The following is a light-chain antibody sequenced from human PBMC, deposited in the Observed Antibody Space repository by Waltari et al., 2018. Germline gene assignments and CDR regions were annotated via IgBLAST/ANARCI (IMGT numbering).Light chain of an antibody. CDR2: AAS. CDR1: QGITNY. Sequence: DIQMTQSPSSLSASVGDRVTITCRASQGITNYLAWYQQKPGKVPNALIFAASTLQSGVPSRFSASGSGTDFTLTVSSLQPEDVATYYCQQYSSAPITFGQGTRLEIK. V-gene: IGKV1-27*01. J-gene: IGKJ5*01. CDR3: QQYSSAPIT.